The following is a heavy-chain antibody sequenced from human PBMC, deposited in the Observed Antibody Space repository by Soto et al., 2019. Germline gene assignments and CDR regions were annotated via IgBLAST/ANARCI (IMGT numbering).Heavy chain of an antibody. CDR3: AKDRGPYCSGGICYPPSWFDP. D-gene: IGHD2-15*01. CDR2: ITGIDGRT. J-gene: IGHJ5*02. CDR1: GFTFGNYA. Sequence: GGSLRLSCVGSGFTFGNYAMSWVRQAPGEGLEWVSSITGIDGRTYYADSVKGRFTISRDNPKNTLYLQMNNLRAEDTAMFYCAKDRGPYCSGGICYPPSWFDPWGQGTQVTSPQ. V-gene: IGHV3-23*01.